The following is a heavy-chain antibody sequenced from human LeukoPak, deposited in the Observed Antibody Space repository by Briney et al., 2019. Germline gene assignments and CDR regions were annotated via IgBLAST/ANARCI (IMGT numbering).Heavy chain of an antibody. D-gene: IGHD3-9*01. Sequence: PGGSLRLSCVASGFGVSGKYMGCSRPAPGKGVEWVSVIYTGGSTHYPDSVMGRFTISRDDSKNTVSLQMNSLRAEDTAVYYCARQYYDILTGYRSYYFDYWGQGTLVTVSS. CDR3: ARQYYDILTGYRSYYFDY. CDR1: GFGVSGKY. CDR2: IYTGGST. V-gene: IGHV3-66*04. J-gene: IGHJ4*02.